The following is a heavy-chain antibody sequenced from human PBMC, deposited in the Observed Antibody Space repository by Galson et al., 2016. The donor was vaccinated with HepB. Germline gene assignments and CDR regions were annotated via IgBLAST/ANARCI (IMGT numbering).Heavy chain of an antibody. D-gene: IGHD3-22*01. Sequence: QSGAEVKKPGESLRISCKGSGYRFASFWIGWLRQMPGKGLEWMGIIYPSDSDTRYSPSFIDPITISADKSTGTAYLHWSSLKASDTAMYYWARGRHYSDRSSYLYYFDYWGQGTLVTVSS. CDR3: ARGRHYSDRSSYLYYFDY. J-gene: IGHJ4*02. CDR2: IYPSDSDT. V-gene: IGHV5-51*03. CDR1: GYRFASFW.